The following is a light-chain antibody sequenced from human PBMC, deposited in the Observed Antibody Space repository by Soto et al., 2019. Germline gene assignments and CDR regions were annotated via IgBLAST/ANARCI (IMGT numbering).Light chain of an antibody. CDR3: AALDDSLNGYVL. CDR2: SNN. Sequence: QSVLTQPPSASGTPGQRVTISCSGSNSNIGSNTVNWYQHLPGTAPKLLIYSNNQRPSGVPERFSGSKSGTSASLAISGLQSEDEADYYCAALDDSLNGYVLFGGGTKLTVL. CDR1: NSNIGSNT. J-gene: IGLJ2*01. V-gene: IGLV1-44*01.